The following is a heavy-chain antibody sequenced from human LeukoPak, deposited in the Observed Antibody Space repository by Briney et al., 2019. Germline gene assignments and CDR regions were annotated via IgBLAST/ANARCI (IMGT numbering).Heavy chain of an antibody. CDR3: ARAPETYGDYGPIYYGMDV. J-gene: IGHJ6*04. CDR2: ISSSSTYI. Sequence: GGSLRPSCAASGFTFSSYSMNWVRQAPGKGLEWVSSISSSSTYIYYADSLKGRFTISRDNAKNSLYLQMNSLRAEDTAVYYCARAPETYGDYGPIYYGMDVWGKGTTVTVSS. CDR1: GFTFSSYS. V-gene: IGHV3-21*01. D-gene: IGHD4-17*01.